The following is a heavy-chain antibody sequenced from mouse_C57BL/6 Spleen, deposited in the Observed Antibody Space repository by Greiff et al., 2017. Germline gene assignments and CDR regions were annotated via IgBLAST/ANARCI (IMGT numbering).Heavy chain of an antibody. CDR1: GFTFSDYG. V-gene: IGHV5-17*01. Sequence: EVKLVESGGGLVKPGGSLKLSCAASGFTFSDYGMHWVRQAPEKGLEWVAYISSGSSTIYYADTVKGRFTISRDNAKNTLFLQMTSLRSEDTAMYYCARPCVYAMDYWGQGTSVTVSA. CDR2: ISSGSSTI. J-gene: IGHJ4*01. CDR3: ARPCVYAMDY.